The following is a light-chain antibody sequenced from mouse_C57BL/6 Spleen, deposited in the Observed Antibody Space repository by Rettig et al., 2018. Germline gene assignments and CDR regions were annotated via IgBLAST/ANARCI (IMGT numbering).Light chain of an antibody. J-gene: IGKJ5*01. CDR2: RAN. Sequence: DIKMTQSPSSMYASLGERVTITCKASQDINSYLSWFQQKPGKSPKTLIYRANRLVDGVPSRFSGSGSGQDYSLTISSLEYEDMGIYYCLQYDEFPPLTFGAGTKLE. CDR1: QDINSY. CDR3: LQYDEFPPLT. V-gene: IGKV14-111*01.